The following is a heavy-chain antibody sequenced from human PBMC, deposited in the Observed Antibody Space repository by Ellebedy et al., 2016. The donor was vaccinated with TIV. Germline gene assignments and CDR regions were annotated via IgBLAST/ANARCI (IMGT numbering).Heavy chain of an antibody. D-gene: IGHD3-10*01. V-gene: IGHV3-23*01. CDR2: IGDSGHNT. J-gene: IGHJ6*02. CDR3: AKDRLTTWFVELAGGHYYGMDV. CDR1: GFTLSNYA. Sequence: GESLKISXEASGFTLSNYAINWVRQAPGKGLEWVSGIGDSGHNTYYADSVKGRFTISRDNSKNTLYLQMNSLRDEDTGVYYCAKDRLTTWFVELAGGHYYGMDVWGQGTTVTVSS.